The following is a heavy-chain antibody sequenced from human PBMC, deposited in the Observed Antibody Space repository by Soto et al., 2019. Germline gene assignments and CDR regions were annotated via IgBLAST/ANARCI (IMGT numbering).Heavy chain of an antibody. CDR3: TTDPVGAPSRYYYGMVV. D-gene: IGHD1-26*01. J-gene: IGHJ6*02. CDR2: IKSKTDGGTT. Sequence: EVQLVESGGGLVKPGGSLRLSCAASGFTFSNAWMSWVRQAPGKGLEWVGRIKSKTDGGTTDYAAPVKGRFTISRDDSKNTLYLQMNSLKTEDTAVYYCTTDPVGAPSRYYYGMVVWGQGTTVTVSS. CDR1: GFTFSNAW. V-gene: IGHV3-15*01.